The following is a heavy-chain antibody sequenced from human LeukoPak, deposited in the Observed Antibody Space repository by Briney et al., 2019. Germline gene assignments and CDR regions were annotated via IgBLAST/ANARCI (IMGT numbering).Heavy chain of an antibody. Sequence: WASVKVSCKASGGTFSSYAISWVRQAPGQGLEWMGGIIPIFGTANYAQKFQGRATITADESTSTAYMELSSLRSEDTAVYYCARAMVRGAEDYYYGMDVWGKGTTVTVSS. CDR3: ARAMVRGAEDYYYGMDV. J-gene: IGHJ6*04. D-gene: IGHD3-10*01. V-gene: IGHV1-69*13. CDR1: GGTFSSYA. CDR2: IIPIFGTA.